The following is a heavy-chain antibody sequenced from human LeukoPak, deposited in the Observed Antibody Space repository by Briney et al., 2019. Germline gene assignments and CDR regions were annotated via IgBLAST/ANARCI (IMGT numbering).Heavy chain of an antibody. CDR2: IYYSGST. Sequence: SETLSLTCTVSGGSISSGGYYWSWIRQHPGKGLEWIGYIYYSGSTYYNPSLKSRVTISVDTSKNQFSLKLSSVTAADTAVYYCAREVRDSSLSRRLDYWGQGTLVTVSS. V-gene: IGHV4-31*03. D-gene: IGHD5-18*01. CDR1: GGSISSGGYY. J-gene: IGHJ4*02. CDR3: AREVRDSSLSRRLDY.